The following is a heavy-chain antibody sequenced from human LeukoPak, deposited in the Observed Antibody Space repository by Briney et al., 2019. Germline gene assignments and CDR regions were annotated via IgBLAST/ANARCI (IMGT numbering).Heavy chain of an antibody. Sequence: GGSLRLSCAASGLTFSSYAMHWVRQAPGKGLEWAAVISYDGSNKYYADSVKGRFTISRDNSKNTLYLQMNGLRAEDTAVYYCAKDTRLSSGLVPGDYWGQGTLVTVSS. D-gene: IGHD6-19*01. CDR1: GLTFSSYA. J-gene: IGHJ4*02. CDR2: ISYDGSNK. CDR3: AKDTRLSSGLVPGDY. V-gene: IGHV3-30-3*01.